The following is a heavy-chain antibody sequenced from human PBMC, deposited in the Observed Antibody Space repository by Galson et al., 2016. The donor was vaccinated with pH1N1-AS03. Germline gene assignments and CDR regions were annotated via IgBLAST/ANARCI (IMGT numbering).Heavy chain of an antibody. J-gene: IGHJ4*02. D-gene: IGHD6-6*01. CDR2: IIPMLGRG. CDR3: ARERDSSSSSIFVY. V-gene: IGHV1-69*04. Sequence: SVKVSCKASGGTFSTNGFTWVRQAPGQGLEWMGRIIPMLGRGNYAQKFQGRVTIIADISTSTTYMELSNLTSEDTAIYYCARERDSSSSSIFVYWGREPKSPSPQ. CDR1: GGTFSTNG.